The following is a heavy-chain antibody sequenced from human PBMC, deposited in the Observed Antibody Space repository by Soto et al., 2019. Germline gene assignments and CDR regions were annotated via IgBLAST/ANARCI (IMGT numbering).Heavy chain of an antibody. CDR1: GGSLSSSSW. V-gene: IGHV4-4*02. D-gene: IGHD2-8*01. J-gene: IGHJ4*02. CDR3: VHHGGVPYYHDF. CDR2: IFYSGST. Sequence: SETLSLTCAVSGGSLSSSSWWSWVRQPPGKTLEWLGEIFYSGSTKYNPSLNSRVTISADQSKNDLSLRLSSVTAADTAVYYCVHHGGVPYYHDFWGQGMLVTVSS.